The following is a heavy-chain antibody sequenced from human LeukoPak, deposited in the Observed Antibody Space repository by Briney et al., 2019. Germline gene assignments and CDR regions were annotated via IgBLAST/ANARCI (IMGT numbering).Heavy chain of an antibody. Sequence: ASVKVSCKASGYTFTGYYMHWVRQAPGQGLEWMGWINPNSGGTNYAQKFQGRVTMTRDTSISTAYMELSRLRSDDTAVYYCASLHYDRTNFFDHWGQGTLVTVSS. CDR1: GYTFTGYY. V-gene: IGHV1-2*02. D-gene: IGHD3-22*01. CDR3: ASLHYDRTNFFDH. CDR2: INPNSGGT. J-gene: IGHJ4*02.